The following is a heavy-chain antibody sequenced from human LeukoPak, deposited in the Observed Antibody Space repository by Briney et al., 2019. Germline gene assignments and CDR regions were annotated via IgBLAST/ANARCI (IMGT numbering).Heavy chain of an antibody. Sequence: SETLSLTCAVSGYSISNDYSWGWIRQPPGKGLEWIGRVYQSGSTYYNPSLKSRVTISLDTSKNHFSLRLSSATAADTATYYCARGSGDAFDYWGQGTLVTVSS. V-gene: IGHV4-38-2*01. CDR1: GYSISNDYS. J-gene: IGHJ4*02. CDR3: ARGSGDAFDY. D-gene: IGHD5-24*01. CDR2: VYQSGST.